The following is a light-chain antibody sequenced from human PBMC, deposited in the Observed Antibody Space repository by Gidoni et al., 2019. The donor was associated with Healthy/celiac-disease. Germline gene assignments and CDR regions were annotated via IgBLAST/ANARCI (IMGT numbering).Light chain of an antibody. CDR3: QVWDSSSDPLYV. Sequence: SYVLPQPPSVSVAPGQTARSTCGGNNIGSNSVHWYQQKPGQAPVLVVYDDSHRPSGIPERFSGSNSGNTATLTISRVEAGDEADYYCQVWDSSSDPLYVFGTGTKVTVL. CDR1: NIGSNS. J-gene: IGLJ1*01. V-gene: IGLV3-21*02. CDR2: DDS.